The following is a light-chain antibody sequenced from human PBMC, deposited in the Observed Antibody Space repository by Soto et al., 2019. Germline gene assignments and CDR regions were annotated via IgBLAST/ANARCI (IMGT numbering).Light chain of an antibody. CDR2: DAS. J-gene: IGKJ5*01. CDR3: QQRSNLPHIT. Sequence: EIVLTQSPATLSLSPGERATLSCSASQSVSSYLAWYQQKPGQAPRLLIYDASNRATGIPARFSGSGSGTDFTLTISSLEPEDFSVYYCQQRSNLPHITFGQGTRLEIK. CDR1: QSVSSY. V-gene: IGKV3-11*01.